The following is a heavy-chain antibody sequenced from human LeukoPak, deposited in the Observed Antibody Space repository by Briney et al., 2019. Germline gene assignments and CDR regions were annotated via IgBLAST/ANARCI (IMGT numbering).Heavy chain of an antibody. CDR1: GFTFSSYA. J-gene: IGHJ4*02. V-gene: IGHV3-23*01. Sequence: QSGGSLRLSCTASGFTFSSYAVSWVRQAPGKGLEWVSAISDSGGSTYYADTVKGRFTISRDNSKNTLYLQMNSLRAEDTAVYYCAKDLKAGDGIWLNDCWGQGTLVTVSS. D-gene: IGHD3-9*01. CDR2: ISDSGGST. CDR3: AKDLKAGDGIWLNDC.